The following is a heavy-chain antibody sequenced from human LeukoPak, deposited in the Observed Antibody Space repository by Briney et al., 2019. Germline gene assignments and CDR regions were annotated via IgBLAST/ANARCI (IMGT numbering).Heavy chain of an antibody. J-gene: IGHJ4*02. D-gene: IGHD1-26*01. V-gene: IGHV5-51*01. CDR3: VRLEGVDGSFYGDY. CDR1: GYTFTNFW. Sequence: GESLKISCQSSGYTFTNFWIGWVRQMPGKGLEWMGIIWPGDSDTRYSPSFQGQITISVDKSIGTAYLQWSSLKAPDSAMYYCVRLEGVDGSFYGDYWGQGTLLTVSS. CDR2: IWPGDSDT.